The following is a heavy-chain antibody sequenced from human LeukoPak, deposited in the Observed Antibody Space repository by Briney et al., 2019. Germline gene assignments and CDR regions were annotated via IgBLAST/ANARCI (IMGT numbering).Heavy chain of an antibody. V-gene: IGHV3-7*01. CDR1: GFTFSSYW. CDR3: ARVGSGSSYRPFDY. CDR2: IKEDESEK. Sequence: HPGGSLRLSCAASGFTFSSYWTGWVRQAPGNGPEWVANIKEDESEKNYVDSVKGRFTISRDSAKNALYLQMNSLRAEDTAVYYCARVGSGSSYRPFDYWGQGTLVTVSS. D-gene: IGHD3-10*01. J-gene: IGHJ4*02.